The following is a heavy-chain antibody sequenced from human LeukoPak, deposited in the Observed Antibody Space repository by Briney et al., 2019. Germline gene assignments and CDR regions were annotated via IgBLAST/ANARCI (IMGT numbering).Heavy chain of an antibody. Sequence: GGSLRLSCADSGFTFSSYAMSWVRQAPGKGLEWVSLISTSGRTHYSDSVQGRFTISRDNSKNTLSLHTNSLRAEDTALYYCARDLDSSGYYHVVDSWGQGALVTVSS. CDR2: ISTSGRT. V-gene: IGHV3-23*01. CDR3: ARDLDSSGYYHVVDS. CDR1: GFTFSSYA. D-gene: IGHD3-22*01. J-gene: IGHJ4*02.